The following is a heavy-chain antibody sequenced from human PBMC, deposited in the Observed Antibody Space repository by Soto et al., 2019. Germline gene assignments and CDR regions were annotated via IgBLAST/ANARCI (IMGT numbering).Heavy chain of an antibody. CDR3: ARDREPDGIWTFDS. CDR1: EFSVSNNF. Sequence: GGSLRLSCAASEFSVSNNFMGWVRQAPGRGLEWVAVIYSGDSGGRIFYADSVKGRFIISRDNAKNTLFLQMNSLGVEDTALYYCARDREPDGIWTFDSWGQGTLVTVSS. J-gene: IGHJ4*02. V-gene: IGHV3-66*01. D-gene: IGHD3-9*01. CDR2: IYSGDSGGRI.